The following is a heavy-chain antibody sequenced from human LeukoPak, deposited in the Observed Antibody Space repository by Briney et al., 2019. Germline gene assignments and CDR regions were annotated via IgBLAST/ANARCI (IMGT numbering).Heavy chain of an antibody. D-gene: IGHD3-22*01. J-gene: IGHJ4*02. V-gene: IGHV3-11*01. CDR1: GFTFSDYY. CDR2: ISSSGSTI. CDR3: AKTYDSSGYSFDY. Sequence: PGGSLRLSCAASGFTFSDYYMSWIRQAPGKGLEWVSYISSSGSTIYYADSVKGRFTISRDNAKNSLYLQMNSLRAEDTAVYYCAKTYDSSGYSFDYWGQGTLVTVSS.